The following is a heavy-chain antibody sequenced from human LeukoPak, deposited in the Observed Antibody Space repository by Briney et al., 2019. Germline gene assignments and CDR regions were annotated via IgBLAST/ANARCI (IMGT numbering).Heavy chain of an antibody. CDR3: ARNGYGSGSSW. CDR1: GGSISSGSYY. CDR2: IYTSGST. Sequence: SQTLSLTCTVSGGSISSGSYYWSWIRQPAGKGLEWIGRIYTSGSTNYNPSLKSRVTISVDTSKNQVSLKLTSVTAADTAVYYCARNGYGSGSSWWGQGTLVTVSS. V-gene: IGHV4-61*02. J-gene: IGHJ4*02. D-gene: IGHD3-10*01.